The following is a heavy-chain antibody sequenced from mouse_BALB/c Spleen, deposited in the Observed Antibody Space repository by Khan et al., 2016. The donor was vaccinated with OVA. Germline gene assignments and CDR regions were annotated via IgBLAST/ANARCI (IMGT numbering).Heavy chain of an antibody. D-gene: IGHD2-5*01. Sequence: QVQLQQPGAELVKPGASVTLSCKTSGYTFTSYWIQWVKQRPGQGLGWIGEIFPGTGTTYYNENFKGKATLTIATSSTTAYMQLSSLTSEDSAVYFCTRGYFSKYRFTYWGQGTLVTVSS. J-gene: IGHJ3*01. CDR2: IFPGTGTT. CDR1: GYTFTSYW. CDR3: TRGYFSKYRFTY. V-gene: IGHV1S132*01.